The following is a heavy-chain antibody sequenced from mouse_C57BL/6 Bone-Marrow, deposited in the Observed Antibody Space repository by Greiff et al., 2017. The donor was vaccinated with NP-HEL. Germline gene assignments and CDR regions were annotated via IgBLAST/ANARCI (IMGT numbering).Heavy chain of an antibody. CDR2: IYPGSGST. Sequence: QVQLQQPGAELVKPGASVKMSCKASGYTFTSYWITWVKQRPGQGLEWIGDIYPGSGSTNYNEKFKSKATLTVDTSSSTAYMQLSSLTSEDSAVYYCARFASYYYGSSYDFDYWGQGTTLTVSS. J-gene: IGHJ2*01. CDR3: ARFASYYYGSSYDFDY. CDR1: GYTFTSYW. D-gene: IGHD1-1*01. V-gene: IGHV1-55*01.